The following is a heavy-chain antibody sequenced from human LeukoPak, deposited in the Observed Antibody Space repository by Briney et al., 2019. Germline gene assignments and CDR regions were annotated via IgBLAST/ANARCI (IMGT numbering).Heavy chain of an antibody. CDR2: IIGGAGST. D-gene: IGHD2-2*01. CDR1: GFTFNNHG. J-gene: IGHJ4*02. V-gene: IGHV3-23*01. CDR3: AHGAMYQLDY. Sequence: GGSLRLSCAASGFTFNNHGMSWVRQAPGKGLEWVSGIIGGAGSTYYADSVKGRFTISGDNSKNTLFLQMNSLRAEDTAVYYCAHGAMYQLDYWGQGTLVIVSS.